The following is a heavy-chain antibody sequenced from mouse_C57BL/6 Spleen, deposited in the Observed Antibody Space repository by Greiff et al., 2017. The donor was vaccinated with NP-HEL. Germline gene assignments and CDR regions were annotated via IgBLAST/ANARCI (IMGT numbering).Heavy chain of an antibody. J-gene: IGHJ2*01. D-gene: IGHD2-1*01. Sequence: VQLQQPGAELVKPGASVKLSCKASGYTFTSYWMHWVKQRPGQGLEWIGMIHPNSGSTNYNEKFKSKATLTVDKSSSTAYMQLSSLTSEDSAVYYCERGGAYGNYFDYWGQGTTLTVSS. CDR2: IHPNSGST. V-gene: IGHV1-64*01. CDR1: GYTFTSYW. CDR3: ERGGAYGNYFDY.